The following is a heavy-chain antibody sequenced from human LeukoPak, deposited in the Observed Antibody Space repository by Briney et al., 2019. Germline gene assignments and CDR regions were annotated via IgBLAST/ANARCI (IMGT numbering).Heavy chain of an antibody. D-gene: IGHD3-22*01. J-gene: IGHJ4*02. V-gene: IGHV3-21*01. CDR1: GFTFSRYN. Sequence: PGGSLRLSCAASGFTFSRYNMNWVRQAPGKGLEWVSSITSSSIYIYYADSMKGRFTISRDNAKNSLYLQMNTLRAEDTAVYYCARDRHKYNYDSGGYPPYWGQGTLVTVSS. CDR2: ITSSSIYI. CDR3: ARDRHKYNYDSGGYPPY.